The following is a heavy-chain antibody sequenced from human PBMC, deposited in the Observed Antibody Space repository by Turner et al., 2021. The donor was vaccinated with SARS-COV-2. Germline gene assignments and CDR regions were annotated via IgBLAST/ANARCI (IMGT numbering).Heavy chain of an antibody. Sequence: QVQLVPSGAEVKKPGASVKVSCKVSGYTLTELSMHWVRQAPGKGLEWMGGSDPEDGETSYAQKFQGRVTMTEDTSTDTAYMELSSLRSEDTAVYYCLGRDIVVVLVAISEVDYWGQGTLVTVSS. D-gene: IGHD2-2*01. J-gene: IGHJ4*02. CDR3: LGRDIVVVLVAISEVDY. CDR2: SDPEDGET. V-gene: IGHV1-24*01. CDR1: GYTLTELS.